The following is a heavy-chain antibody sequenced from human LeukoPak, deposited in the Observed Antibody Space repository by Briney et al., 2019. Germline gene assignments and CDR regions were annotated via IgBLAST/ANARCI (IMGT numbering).Heavy chain of an antibody. CDR1: GFTFGTYA. V-gene: IGHV3-23*01. D-gene: IGHD3-3*01. CDR3: ARDPESKDYDFWSGYLDY. CDR2: ISGSGGST. Sequence: GGSLRLSCAASGFTFGTYAMSWVRQAPGKGLEWISAISGSGGSTYYADSVKGRFTISRDNSKNTLYLQMNSLRAEDTAVYYCARDPESKDYDFWSGYLDYWGQGTLVTVSS. J-gene: IGHJ4*02.